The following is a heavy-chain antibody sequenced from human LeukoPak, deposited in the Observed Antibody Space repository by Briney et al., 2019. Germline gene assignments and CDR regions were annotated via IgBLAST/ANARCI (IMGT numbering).Heavy chain of an antibody. D-gene: IGHD3-9*01. CDR2: IRYDGSNK. CDR3: ANSRKTHYDILTGYSEYFQH. J-gene: IGHJ1*01. CDR1: GFTFSSYG. V-gene: IGHV3-30*02. Sequence: PGGSLRLSCAASGFTFSSYGMHWVRQAPGKGLEWVAFIRYDGSNKYYADSVKGRFTISRDNSKNTLYLQMNSLRAKDTAVYYCANSRKTHYDILTGYSEYFQHWGQGTLVTVSS.